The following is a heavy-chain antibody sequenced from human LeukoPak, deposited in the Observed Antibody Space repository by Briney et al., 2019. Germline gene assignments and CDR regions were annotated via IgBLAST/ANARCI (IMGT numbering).Heavy chain of an antibody. CDR1: GGSFSGYY. D-gene: IGHD4-17*01. CDR3: ARDGAYGDYSGPFDI. CDR2: INHSGST. Sequence: SETLSLTCAVYGGSFSGYYWSWIRQPPGKGLEWIGEINHSGSTNYNPSLKSRVTISVDTSKNQISLKLSSVTAADTAVYYCARDGAYGDYSGPFDIWGQGTMVTVSS. V-gene: IGHV4-34*01. J-gene: IGHJ3*02.